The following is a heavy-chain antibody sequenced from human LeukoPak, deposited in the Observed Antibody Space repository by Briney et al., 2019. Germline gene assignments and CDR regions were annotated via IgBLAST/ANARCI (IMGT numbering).Heavy chain of an antibody. J-gene: IGHJ4*02. D-gene: IGHD2-15*01. CDR1: AFTFGDYG. CDR2: IRSYIYSGAT. V-gene: IGHV3-49*03. Sequence: PGGSLRLSCTTSAFTFGDYGMSWFRQAPGEGLEWVSFIRSYIYSGATDYAASVRGRFVISRHDSESIAYLQMNSLRTEDTGVYYCARNPHPHCSGVHLPCDSWGQGPLVTVSS. CDR3: ARNPHPHCSGVHLPCDS.